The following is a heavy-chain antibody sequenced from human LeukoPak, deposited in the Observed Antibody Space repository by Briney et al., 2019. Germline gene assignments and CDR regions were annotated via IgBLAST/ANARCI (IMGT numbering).Heavy chain of an antibody. CDR1: DTLTDDQ. V-gene: IGHV1-2*02. J-gene: IGHJ6*02. Sequence: ASVKVSCKGDTLTDDQVHWVRQAPGQGLEWMGWINPSNGDPHYAEKFQGRVTMTRDTSLSMAYMELNSLRSDDTAVYYCATMRSFRPPSYVFLMDVWGQGTTVTVSS. CDR2: INPSNGDP. D-gene: IGHD3-10*01. CDR3: ATMRSFRPPSYVFLMDV.